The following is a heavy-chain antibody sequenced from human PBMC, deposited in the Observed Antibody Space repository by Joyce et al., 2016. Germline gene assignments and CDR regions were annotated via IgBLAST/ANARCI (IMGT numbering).Heavy chain of an antibody. V-gene: IGHV4-34*01. CDR3: ARGLSAFDYSNYAGYDY. D-gene: IGHD4-11*01. CDR2: INHSGST. Sequence: QVQLQQWGAGLLKPSETLSLTCAVYGGSFSGYYWSWIRQPPGKGLEWIGEINHSGSTNYNPSLERRVTKSVDTSKNQFARRLSSVTAADTAVYYCARGLSAFDYSNYAGYDYWGQGTLVTVSS. J-gene: IGHJ4*02. CDR1: GGSFSGYY.